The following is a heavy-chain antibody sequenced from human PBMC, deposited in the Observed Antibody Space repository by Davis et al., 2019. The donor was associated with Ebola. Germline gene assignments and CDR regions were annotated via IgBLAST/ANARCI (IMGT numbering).Heavy chain of an antibody. J-gene: IGHJ5*02. CDR3: AREDQLLMDLWFDP. CDR1: GFTISNYY. D-gene: IGHD2-2*01. CDR2: ISSSSSYI. Sequence: AGSLTLSCAASGFTISNYYMNCVRQAPGKGLAWVSSISSSSSYIYYADSVKGRFTISRDNAKNSLYLQMNSLRAEDTAVYYCAREDQLLMDLWFDPWGQGTLVTVSS. V-gene: IGHV3-21*01.